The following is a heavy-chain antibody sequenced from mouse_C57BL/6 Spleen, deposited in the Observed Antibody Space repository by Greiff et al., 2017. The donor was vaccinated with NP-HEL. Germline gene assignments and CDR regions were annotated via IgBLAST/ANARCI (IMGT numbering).Heavy chain of an antibody. J-gene: IGHJ4*01. D-gene: IGHD2-10*01. CDR3: ARDLHYAMDY. CDR1: GYSITSGYY. V-gene: IGHV3-6*01. Sequence: EVQLQQSGPGLVKPSQSLSLTCSVTGYSITSGYYWNWIRQFPGNKLEWMGYISYDGSNNYNPSLKNRISITRDTSKNQFFLKLNSVTTEDTATYYCARDLHYAMDYWGQGTSVTVSS. CDR2: ISYDGSN.